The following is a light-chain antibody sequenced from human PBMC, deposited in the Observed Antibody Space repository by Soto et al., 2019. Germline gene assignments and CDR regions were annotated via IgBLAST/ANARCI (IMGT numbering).Light chain of an antibody. CDR2: VEGGTY. CDR3: ETWDSYTHV. CDR1: IGHSGHI. J-gene: IGLJ1*01. V-gene: IGLV4-60*03. Sequence: QLVLIQSSSASASLGSSFTLTCTLSIGHSGHIIAWHQQQPGKAPRYLMKVEGGTYDQGSGVPDRFSGSSSGADRYLTISNLQSEDEADYYCETWDSYTHVFGTGTKVTVL.